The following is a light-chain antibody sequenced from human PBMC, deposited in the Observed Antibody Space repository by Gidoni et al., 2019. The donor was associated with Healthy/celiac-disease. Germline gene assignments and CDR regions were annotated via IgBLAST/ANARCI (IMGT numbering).Light chain of an antibody. Sequence: DIQMTQSPSSLSASVGDRVTITCRASQSISSYLNWYQQKPGKAPKLLIYAASSLQSGVPSRFSGSGSGTDFTLTISSLQPEEFATYYCQQSYSTSPRTFGGGTKVEIK. CDR2: AAS. V-gene: IGKV1-39*01. J-gene: IGKJ4*01. CDR3: QQSYSTSPRT. CDR1: QSISSY.